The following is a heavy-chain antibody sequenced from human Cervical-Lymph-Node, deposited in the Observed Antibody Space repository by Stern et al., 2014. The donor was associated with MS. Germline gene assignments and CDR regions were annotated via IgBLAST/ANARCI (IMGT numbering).Heavy chain of an antibody. Sequence: QVTLKESGPTLVKPTQTLTLACTFSGFSLDTRGVGVGWIRQPPGKALEWLALIYWDDDKRFNPSLNSRLTITKDTSKNQVVLTMTNVDPVDTATYYCVHHPSDGVIFVSWGQGTLVTVSS. CDR1: GFSLDTRGVG. V-gene: IGHV2-5*02. CDR3: VHHPSDGVIFVS. J-gene: IGHJ4*02. D-gene: IGHD3-10*01. CDR2: IYWDDDK.